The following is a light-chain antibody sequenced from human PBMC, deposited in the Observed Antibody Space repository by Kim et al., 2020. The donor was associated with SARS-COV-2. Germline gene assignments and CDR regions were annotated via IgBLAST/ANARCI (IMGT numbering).Light chain of an antibody. Sequence: PGERATLSCRASQSVSSYLAWYQQKPGQAPRLLIYDASNRATGIPARFSGSGSGTDFTLTISSLEPEDFAVYYCQQRSNWPPIFTFGPGTKVDIK. J-gene: IGKJ3*01. CDR3: QQRSNWPPIFT. CDR1: QSVSSY. V-gene: IGKV3-11*01. CDR2: DAS.